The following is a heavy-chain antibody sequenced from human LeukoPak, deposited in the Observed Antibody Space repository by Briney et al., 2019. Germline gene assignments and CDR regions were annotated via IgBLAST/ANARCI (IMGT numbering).Heavy chain of an antibody. J-gene: IGHJ4*02. V-gene: IGHV3-30-3*01. CDR2: ISYDGSNK. Sequence: GGSLRLSCAASGFTFSSYAMHGPRQAPGKGLEWVAVISYDGSNKYYADSVKGRFTISRDYSKNTLYLQMNSLRAEDTAVYYCAKATGYSYDASDCWGQGTLVTVSS. D-gene: IGHD5-18*01. CDR1: GFTFSSYA. CDR3: AKATGYSYDASDC.